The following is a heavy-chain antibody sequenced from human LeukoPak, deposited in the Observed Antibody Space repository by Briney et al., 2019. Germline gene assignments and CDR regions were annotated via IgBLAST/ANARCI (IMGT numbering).Heavy chain of an antibody. J-gene: IGHJ4*02. CDR3: AKSPCSSTSCYENY. Sequence: GGSLRLSCAASGFTFSSYWMHWVRQAPGKGLEWVSGISGSGGSTYYADSVKGRFTISRDNSKNTLYLQMNSLRAEDTAVYYCAKSPCSSTSCYENYWGQGTLVTVSS. D-gene: IGHD2-2*01. V-gene: IGHV3-23*01. CDR2: ISGSGGST. CDR1: GFTFSSYW.